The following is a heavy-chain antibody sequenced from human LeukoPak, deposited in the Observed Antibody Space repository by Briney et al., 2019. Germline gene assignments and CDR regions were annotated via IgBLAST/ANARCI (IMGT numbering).Heavy chain of an antibody. Sequence: SETLSLTCTVSGGSISSYYLSWIRQPPGKGLEWIGSMYSSGSTNFNPSLRSRVTISVDTSKNQFSLKLSSVTAADTAVYYCAKGTTISAFDIWGQGTTVTVSS. D-gene: IGHD3-9*01. CDR2: MYSSGST. CDR3: AKGTTISAFDI. CDR1: GGSISSYY. J-gene: IGHJ3*02. V-gene: IGHV4-4*09.